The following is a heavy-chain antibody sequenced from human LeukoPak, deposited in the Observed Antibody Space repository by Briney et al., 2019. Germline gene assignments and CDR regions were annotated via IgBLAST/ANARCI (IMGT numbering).Heavy chain of an antibody. V-gene: IGHV1-2*02. D-gene: IGHD5-24*01. CDR2: INPNSGGT. CDR1: GYTFTGYY. J-gene: IGHJ3*02. Sequence: ASVKVSCKASGYTFTGYYMHWVRRAPGQGLEWMGWINPNSGGTNYAQKFQGRVTMTRDTSISTAYMELSRLRSDDTAVYYCARDRRWLQLNEVNFDIWGQGTMVTVSS. CDR3: ARDRRWLQLNEVNFDI.